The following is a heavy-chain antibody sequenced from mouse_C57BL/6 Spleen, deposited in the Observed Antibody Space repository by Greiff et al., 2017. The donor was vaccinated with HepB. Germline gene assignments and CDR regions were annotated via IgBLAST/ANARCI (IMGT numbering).Heavy chain of an antibody. Sequence: EVMLVESGPELVKPGASVKMSCKASGYTFTDYYMHWVKQSHGKSLEWIGYIYPNNGGNGYNQKFKGKATVTVDKSSSTAYMELRSLTSEDSAVYYCARSYYGSSHFDYWGQGTTLTVSS. CDR3: ARSYYGSSHFDY. CDR2: IYPNNGGN. V-gene: IGHV1-34*01. CDR1: GYTFTDYY. D-gene: IGHD1-1*01. J-gene: IGHJ2*01.